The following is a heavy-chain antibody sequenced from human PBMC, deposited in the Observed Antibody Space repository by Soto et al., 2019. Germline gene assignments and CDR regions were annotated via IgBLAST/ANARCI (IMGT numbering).Heavy chain of an antibody. Sequence: QVLLVESGGGVVQPGRSLRLSCAASGFTLHNYGMHWVRQAPGKGPEWVAILSHDGRNTNYGDSVRGRFTVSRDESKKTLYLQMDRVMVEYTAVYYCARDWGSSGWFNWFDPWGEGTLVIVSS. V-gene: IGHV3-30*03. CDR2: LSHDGRNT. CDR1: GFTLHNYG. J-gene: IGHJ5*02. D-gene: IGHD6-19*01. CDR3: ARDWGSSGWFNWFDP.